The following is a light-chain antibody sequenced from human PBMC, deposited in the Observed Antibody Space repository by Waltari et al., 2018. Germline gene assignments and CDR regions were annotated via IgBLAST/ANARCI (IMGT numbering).Light chain of an antibody. CDR3: HQRSNWPLT. V-gene: IGKV3-11*01. CDR2: DAS. CDR1: QSIDNY. J-gene: IGKJ4*01. Sequence: EIVLTQSPATLSLSPGERATISCRASQSIDNYLAWYQQKPGQVPRLLIYDASNRATGIPDRFSGSRSGADFTLIISSLEPEDFAVYYCHQRSNWPLTFGGGTKVEIK.